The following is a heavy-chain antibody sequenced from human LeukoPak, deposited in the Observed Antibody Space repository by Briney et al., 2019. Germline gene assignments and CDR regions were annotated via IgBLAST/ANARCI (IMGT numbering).Heavy chain of an antibody. D-gene: IGHD3-9*01. CDR3: ERDSNFDDSLTFYAMGG. CDR1: GFTMYDYA. V-gene: IGHV3-23*01. CDR2: TRTTRGIR. J-gene: IGHJ6*02. Sequence: GGSLRLSCAGSGFTMYDYAMSWVRQAPGKGLEWVSSTRTTRGIRYYADSVKGRFTISIDNSKNMMIPQMKRLRADYNDVYLYERDSNFDDSLTFYAMGGWGQGTTVTVSS.